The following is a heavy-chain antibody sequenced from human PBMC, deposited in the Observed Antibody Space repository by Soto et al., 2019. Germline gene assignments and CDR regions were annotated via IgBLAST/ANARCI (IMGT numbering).Heavy chain of an antibody. J-gene: IGHJ3*02. Sequence: PGGSLRLSCAASGFTFSSYAMSWVRQAPGKGLEWVSAISGSGGSTYYADSVKGRFTISRDNSKNTLYLQMNSLRAEDTAVYYCAKDPNYDSSGYYYAEAPQTDAFDIWGQGTMVTVSS. CDR1: GFTFSSYA. V-gene: IGHV3-23*01. CDR2: ISGSGGST. D-gene: IGHD3-22*01. CDR3: AKDPNYDSSGYYYAEAPQTDAFDI.